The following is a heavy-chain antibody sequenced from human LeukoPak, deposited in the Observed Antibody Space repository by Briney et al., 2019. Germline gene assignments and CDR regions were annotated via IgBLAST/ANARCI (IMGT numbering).Heavy chain of an antibody. Sequence: PSETLSLTCTVFGVSVTTSGYYGAWIRQPPGRGLEWIGSISYSGITYYKPSLRGRVTISGDTAKNQFSLKPSSVTAADTAVYYCARHNDYASLMDVWGQGTTVTVSS. V-gene: IGHV4-39*01. CDR3: ARHNDYASLMDV. CDR2: ISYSGIT. D-gene: IGHD2-2*01. CDR1: GVSVTTSGYY. J-gene: IGHJ6*02.